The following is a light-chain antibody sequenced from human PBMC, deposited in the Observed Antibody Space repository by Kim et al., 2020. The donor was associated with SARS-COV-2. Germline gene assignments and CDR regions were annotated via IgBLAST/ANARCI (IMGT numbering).Light chain of an antibody. CDR1: QRISSY. J-gene: IGKJ2*01. CDR2: AAS. Sequence: SASVGGRVTLTCRASQRISSYLNWYQQKPGKAPNLLIYAASSLQSGVPSRFSGSGSGTDFTLTISGLQPEDCATYYCQQSYRTPYTFGQGTKLEI. CDR3: QQSYRTPYT. V-gene: IGKV1-39*01.